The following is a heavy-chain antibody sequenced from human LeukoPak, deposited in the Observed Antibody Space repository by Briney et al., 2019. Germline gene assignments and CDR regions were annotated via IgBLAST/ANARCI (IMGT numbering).Heavy chain of an antibody. CDR3: ARGHSYVWFT. V-gene: IGHV4-59*08. CDR2: IYYSGST. D-gene: IGHD3-16*01. CDR1: GDSISSYY. J-gene: IGHJ5*02. Sequence: SETLSLTCTVSGDSISSYYWSWIRQPPGKGLEWIGYIYYSGSTNYNPSLKSRVTISVDTSKNQFSLKLSSVTAADTAVYYCARGHSYVWFTWGQGTLVTVSS.